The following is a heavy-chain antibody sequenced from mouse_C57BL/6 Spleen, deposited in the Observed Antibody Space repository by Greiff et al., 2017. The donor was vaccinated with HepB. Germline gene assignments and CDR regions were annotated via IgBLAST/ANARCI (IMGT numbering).Heavy chain of an antibody. CDR2: MDPSDSYT. V-gene: IGHV1-69*01. Sequence: VQLQQSGAELVMPGASVKLSCKASGYTFTSYWMHWVKQRPGQGLEWIGEMDPSDSYTNYNQKFKGKSTLTVDKSSSTAYMQLSSLTYEDSAVYYCAIYSYYYGSMDYWGQGTTLTVSS. CDR3: AIYSYYYGSMDY. D-gene: IGHD1-1*01. J-gene: IGHJ2*01. CDR1: GYTFTSYW.